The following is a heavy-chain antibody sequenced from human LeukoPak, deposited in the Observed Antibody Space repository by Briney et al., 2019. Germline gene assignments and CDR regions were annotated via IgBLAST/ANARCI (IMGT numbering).Heavy chain of an antibody. V-gene: IGHV1-69*13. Sequence: GASVKVSCKASGGTFSSCAISWVRQAPGQGLEWVGGIIPIFGTANYAQKFQGRVTITADESTSTAYTELSSLRSEDTAVYYCARVVGVVPAANWFDPWGQGTLVTVSS. CDR1: GGTFSSCA. D-gene: IGHD2-2*01. CDR3: ARVVGVVPAANWFDP. CDR2: IIPIFGTA. J-gene: IGHJ5*02.